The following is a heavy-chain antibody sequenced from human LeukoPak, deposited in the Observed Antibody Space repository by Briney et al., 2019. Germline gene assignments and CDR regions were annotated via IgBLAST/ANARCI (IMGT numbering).Heavy chain of an antibody. J-gene: IGHJ4*02. CDR3: ARDYYGSGSYPDY. V-gene: IGHV1-2*02. CDR1: GYAFTGYY. Sequence: ASVKVSCKTSGYAFTGYYIHWVRQAPGQGLEWMGWINVNGGGTKYAEKFQGRVTMTRDTSTSTAYMELRSLRSDDTAVYYCARDYYGSGSYPDYWGQGTLVTVSS. D-gene: IGHD3-10*01. CDR2: INVNGGGT.